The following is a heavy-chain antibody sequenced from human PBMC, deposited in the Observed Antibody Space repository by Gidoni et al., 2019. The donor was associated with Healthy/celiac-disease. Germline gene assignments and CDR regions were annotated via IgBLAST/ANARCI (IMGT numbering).Heavy chain of an antibody. V-gene: IGHV3-48*02. CDR2: TI. CDR3: ARAPITIFGSVNPGGDY. D-gene: IGHD3-3*01. J-gene: IGHJ4*02. Sequence: TIYYADSVKGRFTISRDNAKNSLYLQMNSLRDEDTAVYYCARAPITIFGSVNPGGDYWGQGTLVTVSS.